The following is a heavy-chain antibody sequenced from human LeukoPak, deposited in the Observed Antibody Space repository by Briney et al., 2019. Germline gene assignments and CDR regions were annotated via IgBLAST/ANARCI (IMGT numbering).Heavy chain of an antibody. V-gene: IGHV4-34*01. J-gene: IGHJ6*03. CDR1: GGSFSGYC. CDR2: INHSGST. D-gene: IGHD6-13*01. CDR3: ATPPRGIAAAGTLPYMDV. Sequence: SETLSLTCAVYGGSFSGYCWSWIRQPPGKGLEWIGEINHSGSTNYNPSLKSRVTISVDPSKNQFSLKLSSVTAADTAVYYCATPPRGIAAAGTLPYMDVWGKGTTVTVSS.